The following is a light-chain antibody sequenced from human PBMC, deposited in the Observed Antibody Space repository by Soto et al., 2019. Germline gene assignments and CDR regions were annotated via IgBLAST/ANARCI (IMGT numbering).Light chain of an antibody. J-gene: IGKJ4*01. CDR1: QSISNY. Sequence: DIQMTQSPSSLSASVGDGVTITCRASQSISNYVNWYQQKPGKAPKLLIYAASRFQSGVPSRFSGTGSRTDFTLTISSLRPEDFATYYCQETFSTPSFTFGGGTKVES. V-gene: IGKV1-39*01. CDR3: QETFSTPSFT. CDR2: AAS.